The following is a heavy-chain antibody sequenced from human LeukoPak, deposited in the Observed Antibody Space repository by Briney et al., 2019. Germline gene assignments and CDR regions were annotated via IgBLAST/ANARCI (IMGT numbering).Heavy chain of an antibody. CDR2: IIPIFGTA. V-gene: IGHV1-69*13. CDR3: ARRRRLDYGDYVDAFDI. J-gene: IGHJ3*02. CDR1: GGTFSSYA. D-gene: IGHD4-17*01. Sequence: SVKVSCKASGGTFSSYAISWVRRAPGQGLEWMGGIIPIFGTANYAQKFQGRVTITADESTSTAYMELSSLRSEDTAVYYCARRRRLDYGDYVDAFDIWGQGTMVTVSS.